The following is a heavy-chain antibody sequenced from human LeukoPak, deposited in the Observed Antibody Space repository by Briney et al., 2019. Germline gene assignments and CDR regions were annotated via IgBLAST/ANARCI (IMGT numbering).Heavy chain of an antibody. Sequence: PGGSLRLSCAASGFTVSSNYMSWVRQAPGKGLEWVSVIYSGGSTYYADSVKGRFTISRDNAKNSLYLLMNSLRADDTAVYYCARESITGDRDFDYWGQGTLITVSS. CDR2: IYSGGST. J-gene: IGHJ4*02. CDR3: ARESITGDRDFDY. D-gene: IGHD7-27*01. CDR1: GFTVSSNY. V-gene: IGHV3-53*01.